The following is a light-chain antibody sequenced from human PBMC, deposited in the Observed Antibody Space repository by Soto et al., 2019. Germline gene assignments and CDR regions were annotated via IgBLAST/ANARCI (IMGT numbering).Light chain of an antibody. CDR2: DAS. CDR3: QHRSGWPPGAT. J-gene: IGKJ5*01. CDR1: QSVSSY. Sequence: EIVLTQSSATLSLSPGERATLSCMASQSVSSYLAWYQQKPGQAPRLLIYDASNRGTDIPARFSGSGSGTDFTLTISSREPEDFALNHCQHRSGWPPGATFGQGTRLEIK. V-gene: IGKV3-11*01.